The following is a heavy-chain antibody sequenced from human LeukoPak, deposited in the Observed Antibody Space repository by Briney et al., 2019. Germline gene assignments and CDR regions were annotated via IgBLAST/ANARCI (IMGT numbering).Heavy chain of an antibody. CDR1: GFTFNNYA. J-gene: IGHJ4*02. CDR3: AKGQYDFDY. Sequence: LSGESLKISCTASGFTFNNYAMSWVRQAPGKGLEWVSAISGSGDSTYYADSVKGRFTISRDNSKNTLYLQMNSLRAEDTAVYYCAKGQYDFDYWGQGTLVTVSS. CDR2: ISGSGDST. D-gene: IGHD3-3*01. V-gene: IGHV3-23*01.